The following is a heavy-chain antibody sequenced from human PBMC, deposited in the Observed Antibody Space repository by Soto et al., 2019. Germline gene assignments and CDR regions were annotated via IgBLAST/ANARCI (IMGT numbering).Heavy chain of an antibody. Sequence: SAPTLVNPTKTPTLTCTSSGFLYSTSGVGVGWIRQPPGKALEWLALIYWDDDKRYSPSLRSRLTISKDTSKNQVVLTMTNMDPVDTATYYCIQSRCGGDCLQSYASHYYYGMDVWGQGTTVTVSS. CDR2: IYWDDDK. J-gene: IGHJ6*02. D-gene: IGHD2-21*02. CDR3: IQSRCGGDCLQSYASHYYYGMDV. CDR1: GFLYSTSGVG. V-gene: IGHV2-5*02.